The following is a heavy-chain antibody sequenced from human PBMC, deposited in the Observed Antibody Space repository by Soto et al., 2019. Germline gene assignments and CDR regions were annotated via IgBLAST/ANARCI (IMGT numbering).Heavy chain of an antibody. CDR3: ARCRRDSNGYYRYFFDY. CDR2: ISVSGGTI. D-gene: IGHD3-22*01. J-gene: IGHJ4*02. Sequence: PGGSLRLSCAASGFTFSNYEMNWVRQAPGKGLEWISYISVSGGTINYADSVKGRFTISRDNAASSVYLQMNSLRAEDTAVYYCARCRRDSNGYYRYFFDYWGQGTLVTVSS. V-gene: IGHV3-48*03. CDR1: GFTFSNYE.